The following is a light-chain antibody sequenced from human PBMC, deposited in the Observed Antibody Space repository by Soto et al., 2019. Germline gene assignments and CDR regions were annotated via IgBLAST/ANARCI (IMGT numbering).Light chain of an antibody. CDR2: EVN. Sequence: QSALTQPASVSGSPGQSITISCTVSNNDIGNYYYVSWYQQYPGKAPQLILYEVNNRPSGISHRFSGSKSGNTASLSISGLQPEDEAVYYCGSYRSTPLYVFGTGTKVTVL. J-gene: IGLJ1*01. CDR3: GSYRSTPLYV. V-gene: IGLV2-14*01. CDR1: NNDIGNYYY.